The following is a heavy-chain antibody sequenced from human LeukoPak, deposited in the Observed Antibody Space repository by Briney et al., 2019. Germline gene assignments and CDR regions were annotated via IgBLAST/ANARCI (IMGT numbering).Heavy chain of an antibody. D-gene: IGHD5-24*01. CDR2: ISYDGSNK. CDR3: ARDHLEMATSHFDY. V-gene: IGHV3-30-3*01. Sequence: GRSLRLSCAASGFIFSSYAMHWVRQAPGKGLEWVAVISYDGSNKYYADSVEGRFTISRDNSKNTLYLRTNSLRAEDTAVYYCARDHLEMATSHFDYWGQGTLVTVSS. J-gene: IGHJ4*02. CDR1: GFIFSSYA.